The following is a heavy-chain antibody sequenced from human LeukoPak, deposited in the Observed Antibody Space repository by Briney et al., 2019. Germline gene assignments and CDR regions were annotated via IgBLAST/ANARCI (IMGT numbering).Heavy chain of an antibody. J-gene: IGHJ4*02. CDR2: INPNSGGT. V-gene: IGHV1-2*02. D-gene: IGHD3-22*01. Sequence: ASVKVSCKASGHTFTAYYMYWVRQAPGQGLEWMGWINPNSGGTKSAQKFQGRVTMTRDTSISTAYMELSRLISDDTAVYYCARAGYYATSGPDYWGQGTLVTVSS. CDR3: ARAGYYATSGPDY. CDR1: GHTFTAYY.